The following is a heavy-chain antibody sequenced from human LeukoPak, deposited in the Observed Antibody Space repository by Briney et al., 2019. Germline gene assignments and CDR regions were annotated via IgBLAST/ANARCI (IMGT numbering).Heavy chain of an antibody. CDR3: AKGGNGALDY. CDR1: GFTVSDSY. CDR2: IYSGAGS. Sequence: GGSLRLSCGASGFTVSDSYMTWVRQAPGKGLDWVSVIYSGAGSYYADSVKGRFTISRDNSKNTVYLQMNSLRDEDTAIYYCAKGGNGALDYWGRGTLVTVSS. V-gene: IGHV3-53*01. D-gene: IGHD2-8*01. J-gene: IGHJ4*02.